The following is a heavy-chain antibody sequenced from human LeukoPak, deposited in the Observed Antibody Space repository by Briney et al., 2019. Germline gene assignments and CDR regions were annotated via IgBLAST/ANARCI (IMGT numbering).Heavy chain of an antibody. CDR1: SGSISNYY. Sequence: PSETLSLTCTASSGSISNYYWSWIRQPPGKGLEWIAFIYYSGSTTYNPSLKSRVTISVDTSKNQFSLKLSSVTAADTAVYYCARRMYGSSLDYWGQGTLVTVSA. J-gene: IGHJ4*02. V-gene: IGHV4-59*08. CDR2: IYYSGST. CDR3: ARRMYGSSLDY. D-gene: IGHD6-6*01.